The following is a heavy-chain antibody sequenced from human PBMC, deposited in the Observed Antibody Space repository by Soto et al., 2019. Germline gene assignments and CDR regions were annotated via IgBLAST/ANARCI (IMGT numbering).Heavy chain of an antibody. D-gene: IGHD4-17*01. CDR1: GFTFSNAW. J-gene: IGHJ4*02. Sequence: EVQLVESGGGLVKPGRSLRLSCAASGFTFSNAWMSWVRQAPGKGLEWVGRIKSKTDGGTTDYAAPVKGRFTISRDDSKNTLYLQMNSLKTEDTAVYYCTTDATYGPDFDYWGQGTLVTVSS. CDR2: IKSKTDGGTT. V-gene: IGHV3-15*01. CDR3: TTDATYGPDFDY.